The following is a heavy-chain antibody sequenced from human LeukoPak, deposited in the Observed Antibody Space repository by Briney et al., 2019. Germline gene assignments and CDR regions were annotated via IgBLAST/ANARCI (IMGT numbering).Heavy chain of an antibody. J-gene: IGHJ4*02. CDR1: GFTFSGYS. V-gene: IGHV3-21*01. D-gene: IGHD5-24*01. CDR2: ISSSSSYI. Sequence: GGSLRLSCAASGFTFSGYSMNWVRQAPGKGLEWVSSISSSSSYIYYADSVKGRFTISRDNAKNSLYLQMNSLRAEDTAVYYCARGRDGYPDYWGQGTLVTVSS. CDR3: ARGRDGYPDY.